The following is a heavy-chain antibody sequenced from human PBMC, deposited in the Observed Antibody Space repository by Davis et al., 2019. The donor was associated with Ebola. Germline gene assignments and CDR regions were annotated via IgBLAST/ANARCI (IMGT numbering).Heavy chain of an antibody. V-gene: IGHV4-39*01. CDR2: IYYSGST. D-gene: IGHD3-9*01. CDR1: GGSISSSSYY. Sequence: MPSETLSLTCTVSGGSISSSSYYWGWIRQPPGKGLEWIGSIYYSGSTYYNPSLKSRVTISVDTSKNQFSLKLSSVTAADTAVYYCARHHWGYDILTGYYRNDAFDIWGQGTMVTVSS. J-gene: IGHJ3*02. CDR3: ARHHWGYDILTGYYRNDAFDI.